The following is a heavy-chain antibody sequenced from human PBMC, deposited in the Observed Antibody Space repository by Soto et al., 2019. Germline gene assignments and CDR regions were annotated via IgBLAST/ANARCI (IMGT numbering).Heavy chain of an antibody. Sequence: EVQLVESGGGLVKPGGSLRLSCAASGFTFSSYSMNWVRQAPGKGLEWVSSISSSSSYIYYADSVKGRFTISRDNAKNSPYLQMNSLRAEDTAVYYCARPVTYYYGSESYCGFDYWGQGTLVTVSS. CDR2: ISSSSSYI. CDR1: GFTFSSYS. J-gene: IGHJ4*02. CDR3: ARPVTYYYGSESYCGFDY. V-gene: IGHV3-21*01. D-gene: IGHD3-10*01.